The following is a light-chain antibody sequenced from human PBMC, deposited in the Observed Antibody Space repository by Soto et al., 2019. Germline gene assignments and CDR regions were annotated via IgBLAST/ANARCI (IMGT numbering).Light chain of an antibody. Sequence: EGALPQSPGTLSLSPGERSTLSCRASRSISSDYLAWYQQKPGQAPRLLIFGASTRATGIPDRFSGSGSGTDFTLTISRLEPEDFAVYYCQQYGSSPMYTFGQGTKVDIK. V-gene: IGKV3-20*01. J-gene: IGKJ2*01. CDR1: RSISSDY. CDR2: GAS. CDR3: QQYGSSPMYT.